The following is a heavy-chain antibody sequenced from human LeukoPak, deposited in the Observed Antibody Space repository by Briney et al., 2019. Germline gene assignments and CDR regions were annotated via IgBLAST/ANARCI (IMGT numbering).Heavy chain of an antibody. D-gene: IGHD1-20*01. CDR3: AKDGLT. CDR1: GFTFDDYA. CDR2: ISWNSGSI. Sequence: RSLRLSCAASGFTFDDYAMHWVRQAPGKGLEWVSGISWNSGSIGYADSVKGRFTISRDNAKNSLYLQMNSLRAEDTALYYCAKDGLTWGQGTLVTVSS. V-gene: IGHV3-9*01. J-gene: IGHJ4*02.